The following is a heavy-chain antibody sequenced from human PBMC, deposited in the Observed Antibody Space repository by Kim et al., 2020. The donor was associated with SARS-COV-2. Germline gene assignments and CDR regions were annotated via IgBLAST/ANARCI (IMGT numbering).Heavy chain of an antibody. Sequence: GGSRRLSCAASGFTFSSYAMSWVRQAPGKGLEWVSAISGSGGSTYYADSVKGRFTISRDNSKNTLYLQMNSLRAEDTAVYYCAKDHWAGHAFDIWGQGTMVTVSS. V-gene: IGHV3-23*01. J-gene: IGHJ3*02. CDR2: ISGSGGST. CDR3: AKDHWAGHAFDI. D-gene: IGHD7-27*01. CDR1: GFTFSSYA.